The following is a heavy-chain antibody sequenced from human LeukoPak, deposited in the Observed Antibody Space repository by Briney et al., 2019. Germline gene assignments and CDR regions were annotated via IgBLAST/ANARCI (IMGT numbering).Heavy chain of an antibody. CDR1: GYTFTSYD. D-gene: IGHD3-22*01. J-gene: IGHJ3*02. V-gene: IGHV1-8*03. CDR2: MNPNSGNT. Sequence: GASVKVSCKASGYTFTSYDINWVRQATGQGLEWMGWMNPNSGNTGYAQKFQGRVTITRSTSISTAYMELSSLRSEDTAVYYCARGLWAYYYDSSGYYYLKAFDIWGQGTMVTVSS. CDR3: ARGLWAYYYDSSGYYYLKAFDI.